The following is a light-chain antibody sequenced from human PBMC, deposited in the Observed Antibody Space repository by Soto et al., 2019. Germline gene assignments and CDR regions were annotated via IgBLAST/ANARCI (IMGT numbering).Light chain of an antibody. CDR1: QSVNSN. Sequence: IVMTQSPATLSVSQGERATLSCRASQSVNSNLAWYQQKPGQAPRLLIYDASNRATGIPARFSGSGSGTDFTLTISSLEPEDFAVYYCQQRSNWPVTFGPGTKVDI. CDR3: QQRSNWPVT. CDR2: DAS. J-gene: IGKJ3*01. V-gene: IGKV3-11*01.